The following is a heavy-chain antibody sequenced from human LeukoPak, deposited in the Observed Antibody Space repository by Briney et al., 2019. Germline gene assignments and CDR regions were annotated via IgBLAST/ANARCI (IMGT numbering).Heavy chain of an antibody. J-gene: IGHJ4*02. CDR3: AREFGYCSTTSCPLGF. Sequence: ASVKVSCKASGYTFTSYYMHWVRQAPGQGLEWMGIINPSGGSTSYAQKFQGRVTMTRDTSTSTVYMELSSLRSEDTAVYYCAREFGYCSTTSCPLGFWGQGTPVTVSS. CDR1: GYTFTSYY. D-gene: IGHD2-2*03. CDR2: INPSGGST. V-gene: IGHV1-46*01.